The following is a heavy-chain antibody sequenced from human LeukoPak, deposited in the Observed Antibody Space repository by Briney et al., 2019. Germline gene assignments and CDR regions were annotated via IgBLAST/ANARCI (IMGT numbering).Heavy chain of an antibody. CDR2: ITSSSSHI. J-gene: IGHJ4*02. Sequence: GGSLILSCAASRFXFSSYSISWVRQAPGKGLQWVSSITSSSSHIYYADPVKGRFTISRDNAKNSLYLQMNSLRAEDTAVYYCARVRATVTPFDYWGQGTLVTVSS. CDR1: RFXFSSYS. D-gene: IGHD4-17*01. V-gene: IGHV3-21*01. CDR3: ARVRATVTPFDY.